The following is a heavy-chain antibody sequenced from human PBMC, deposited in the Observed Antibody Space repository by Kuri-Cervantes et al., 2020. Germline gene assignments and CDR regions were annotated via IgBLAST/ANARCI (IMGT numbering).Heavy chain of an antibody. D-gene: IGHD3-16*02. CDR3: AGLGDYVWGSYRGFDY. Sequence: GGSLRLSCAASGFTFSSYGMHWVRQAPGKGLEWVAVIWYGGSNKYYADSVKGRFTISRDNAKNSLYLQMNSLRAEDTAVYYCAGLGDYVWGSYRGFDYWGQGTLVTVSS. CDR2: IWYGGSNK. V-gene: IGHV3-33*03. CDR1: GFTFSSYG. J-gene: IGHJ4*02.